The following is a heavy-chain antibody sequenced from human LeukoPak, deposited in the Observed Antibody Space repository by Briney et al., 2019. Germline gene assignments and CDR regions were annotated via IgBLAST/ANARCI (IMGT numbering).Heavy chain of an antibody. Sequence: SETLSLXCTVSGGSISSYYWSWIRQPPGKGLEWIGYIYYSGSTNYNPSLKSRVTISVDTSKNQFSLKLSSVTAADTAVYYCASLTRGYSYGNFDYWGQGTLVTVSS. CDR3: ASLTRGYSYGNFDY. CDR2: IYYSGST. D-gene: IGHD5-18*01. CDR1: GGSISSYY. J-gene: IGHJ4*02. V-gene: IGHV4-59*01.